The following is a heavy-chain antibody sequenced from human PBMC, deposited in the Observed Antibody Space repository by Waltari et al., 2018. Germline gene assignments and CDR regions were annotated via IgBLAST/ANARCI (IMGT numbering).Heavy chain of an antibody. CDR3: ARVYGSGWYYFDY. Sequence: QVQLVESGGGVVQPGRARRLSWGAPGFTFIAFAMHWVRQAPGKGLEWVAIISYDGNNKYYADSVKGRFTISRDDSKNTLYLQMNSLRAEDTAVYYCARVYGSGWYYFDYWGQGTLGTVSS. CDR2: ISYDGNNK. V-gene: IGHV3-30-3*01. J-gene: IGHJ4*02. D-gene: IGHD6-19*01. CDR1: GFTFIAFA.